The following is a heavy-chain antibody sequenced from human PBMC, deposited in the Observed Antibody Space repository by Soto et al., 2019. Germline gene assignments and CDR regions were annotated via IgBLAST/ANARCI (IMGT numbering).Heavy chain of an antibody. V-gene: IGHV3-64D*08. CDR3: VKDLSGSYGYYYYGMDV. CDR2: ISSNGGST. D-gene: IGHD1-26*01. Sequence: GGSLRLSCAASGFTFSSYAMHWVRQAPGKGLEYVSAISSNGGSTYYADSVKGRFTISRDNSKNTLYLQMSSLRAEDTAVYYCVKDLSGSYGYYYYGMDVWGQGTTVTVSS. J-gene: IGHJ6*02. CDR1: GFTFSSYA.